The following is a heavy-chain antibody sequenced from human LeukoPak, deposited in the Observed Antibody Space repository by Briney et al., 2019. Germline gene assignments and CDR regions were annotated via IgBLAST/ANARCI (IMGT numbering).Heavy chain of an antibody. CDR3: VKPYYFSSGSLT. CDR2: IKEDGSEK. J-gene: IGHJ5*02. CDR1: GFTVSRNY. Sequence: GGSLRLSCAASGFTVSRNYMSWVRQAPGKGLEWVANIKEDGSEKYYMDSMKGRFIISRDNAKNSLHLQMNSLRAEDTAVYYCVKPYYFSSGSLTWGQGTLVTVSS. D-gene: IGHD3-10*01. V-gene: IGHV3-7*01.